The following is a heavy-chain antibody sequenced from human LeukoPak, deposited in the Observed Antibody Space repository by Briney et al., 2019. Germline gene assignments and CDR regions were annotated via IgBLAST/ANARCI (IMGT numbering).Heavy chain of an antibody. J-gene: IGHJ4*02. CDR3: ARDRAVAGLLDY. CDR1: GFTFSTYF. CDR2: INQDGTEK. D-gene: IGHD6-19*01. Sequence: GGSLSLSCAASGFTFSTYFLTWVRQAPGKGLGWVANINQDGTEKQYVDSVKGRFTISRDNAKNSLYLLMNSLRAEDTAVYYCARDRAVAGLLDYWGQGTLVTVSS. V-gene: IGHV3-7*01.